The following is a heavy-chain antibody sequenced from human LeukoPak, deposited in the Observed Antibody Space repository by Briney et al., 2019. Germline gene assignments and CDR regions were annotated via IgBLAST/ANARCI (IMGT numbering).Heavy chain of an antibody. D-gene: IGHD6-19*01. Sequence: GGSLRLSCAAPGFTFSSYWMHWVRQAPGKGLVRVSRINSDGSSTSYADSVKGRFTISRDNAKNTLYLQMNSLRAEDTAVYYCARERTGSSGWYFWFDPWGQGTLVTVSS. V-gene: IGHV3-74*01. J-gene: IGHJ5*02. CDR1: GFTFSSYW. CDR3: ARERTGSSGWYFWFDP. CDR2: INSDGSST.